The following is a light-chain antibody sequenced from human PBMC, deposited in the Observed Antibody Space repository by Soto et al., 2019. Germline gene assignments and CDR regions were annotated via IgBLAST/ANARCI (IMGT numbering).Light chain of an antibody. Sequence: EIVMTQSPATLSVSPGERATLSCRASQSVAGTLAWYQQKPGQAPRLLIYVASTRATGIPARFSGSGSGTEFTITISSLQSADFAVYYCQQYNDWPPITFGQGTRLEMK. J-gene: IGKJ5*01. CDR3: QQYNDWPPIT. V-gene: IGKV3-15*01. CDR2: VAS. CDR1: QSVAGT.